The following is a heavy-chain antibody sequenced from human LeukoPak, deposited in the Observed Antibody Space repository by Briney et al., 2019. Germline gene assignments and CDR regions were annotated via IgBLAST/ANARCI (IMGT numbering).Heavy chain of an antibody. CDR2: IYYSGST. J-gene: IGHJ4*02. Sequence: GSLRLSCAASGFTFSSYGMHWVRQPPGKGLEWIGSIYYSGSTYYNPSLKSRVTISVDTSKNQFSLKLSSVTAADTAVYYCARHHGSGSYFGIADYWGQGTLVTVSS. CDR3: ARHHGSGSYFGIADY. D-gene: IGHD3-10*01. V-gene: IGHV4-39*01. CDR1: GFTFSSYG.